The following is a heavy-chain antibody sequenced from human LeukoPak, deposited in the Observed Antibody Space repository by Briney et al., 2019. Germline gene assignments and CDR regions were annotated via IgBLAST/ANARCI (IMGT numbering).Heavy chain of an antibody. Sequence: PPGGSLRLSCAASGFTFSSYSMNWVRQAPGKGLEWVSYISSSGSTIYYADSVKGRFTISRDNAKNSLYLQMNSLRAEDTAVYYCAELGITMIGGVWGKGTTVTISS. CDR3: AELGITMIGGV. CDR2: ISSSGSTI. V-gene: IGHV3-48*04. D-gene: IGHD3-10*02. CDR1: GFTFSSYS. J-gene: IGHJ6*04.